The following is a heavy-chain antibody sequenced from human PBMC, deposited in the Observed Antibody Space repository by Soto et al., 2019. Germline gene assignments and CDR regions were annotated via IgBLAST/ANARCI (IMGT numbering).Heavy chain of an antibody. CDR1: GGSISSSNW. Sequence: SETLSLTCAVSGGSISSSNWWSWVRQPPGKGLEWIGEIYHSGSTNYNPSLKSRVTISVDKSKNQFSLKLSSVTAADTAVYYCARVGGTTVTNNYYYYGMDVWGQGTTVTVSS. D-gene: IGHD4-17*01. CDR3: ARVGGTTVTNNYYYYGMDV. CDR2: IYHSGST. V-gene: IGHV4-4*02. J-gene: IGHJ6*02.